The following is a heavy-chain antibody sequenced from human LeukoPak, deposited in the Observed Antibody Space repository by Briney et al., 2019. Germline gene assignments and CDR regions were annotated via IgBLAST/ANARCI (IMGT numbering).Heavy chain of an antibody. Sequence: GGSLRLSCAASGFTFSSYAMNWVRQAPGKGLEWVSGISGSGGNTYYADSVKGRFTISRDSSKNTLYLQMHSLRAEDTAVYYCARDPGRQYSSTADVWGQGTTVTVSS. CDR3: ARDPGRQYSSTADV. J-gene: IGHJ6*02. CDR1: GFTFSSYA. CDR2: ISGSGGNT. D-gene: IGHD6-19*01. V-gene: IGHV3-23*01.